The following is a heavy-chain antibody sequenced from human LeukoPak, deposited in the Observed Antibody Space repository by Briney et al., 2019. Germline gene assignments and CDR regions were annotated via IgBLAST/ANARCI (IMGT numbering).Heavy chain of an antibody. CDR1: GFTFSSYG. Sequence: GGSLRLSCAASGFTFSSYGMHWVRQAPGKGLGWVAFIRYDGSNKYYADSVKGRFTISRDNSKNTLYLQMNSLRAEDTAVYYCAKLMTTVTTFRSHVDYWGQGTLVTVSS. CDR2: IRYDGSNK. CDR3: AKLMTTVTTFRSHVDY. J-gene: IGHJ4*02. V-gene: IGHV3-30*02. D-gene: IGHD4-17*01.